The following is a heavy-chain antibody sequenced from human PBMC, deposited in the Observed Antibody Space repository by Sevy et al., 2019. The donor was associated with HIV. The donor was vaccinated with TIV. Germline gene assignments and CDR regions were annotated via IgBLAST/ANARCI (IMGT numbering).Heavy chain of an antibody. D-gene: IGHD2-15*01. CDR1: GYTLTKLS. CDR3: ATVGLRYYSGASSYQGDWFDP. Sequence: ASLKVSCKVSGYTLTKLSIHWVRQAPGKGLEWMGDFDPQDDETIYAERFQGRLTMTVDTSTDTAYMELSSLTSEDTAVYYCATVGLRYYSGASSYQGDWFDPWGQGTLVTVSS. J-gene: IGHJ5*02. CDR2: FDPQDDET. V-gene: IGHV1-24*01.